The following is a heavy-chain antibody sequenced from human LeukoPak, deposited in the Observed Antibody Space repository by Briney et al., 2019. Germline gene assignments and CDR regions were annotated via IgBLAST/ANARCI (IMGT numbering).Heavy chain of an antibody. V-gene: IGHV3-48*01. CDR3: ARRTSGAKDV. J-gene: IGHJ6*04. D-gene: IGHD3-16*01. CDR2: IDSSGRTT. Sequence: GGSLRLSCAASGFTFSNYNIQWVRQAPGKGLEWLSYIDSSGRTTYYADSVRGRFTVSRDNAKNSLYLQMNSLRAEDTAVYYCARRTSGAKDVWGKGTTVTVSP. CDR1: GFTFSNYN.